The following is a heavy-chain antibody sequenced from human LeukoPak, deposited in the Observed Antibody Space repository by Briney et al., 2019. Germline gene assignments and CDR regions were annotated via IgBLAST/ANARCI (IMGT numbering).Heavy chain of an antibody. CDR2: INGVGSSA. CDR1: GFTLSSYW. CDR3: ARDLSYGLDY. D-gene: IGHD1-26*01. J-gene: IGHJ4*02. Sequence: GGSLRLSCAASGFTLSSYWMHWVRQAPGKGLVWVSRINGVGSSATYADSVKGRFTISRDNVKNTLYLQMNSLRAEDTAVYYCARDLSYGLDYWGQGTLVTVSS. V-gene: IGHV3-74*01.